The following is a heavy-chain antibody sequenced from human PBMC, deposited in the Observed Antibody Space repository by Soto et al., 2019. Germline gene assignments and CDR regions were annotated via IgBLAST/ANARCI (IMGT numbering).Heavy chain of an antibody. Sequence: SETLSLTCTVSGGSISSYYWSWIRQPPGKGLEWIGYIYYSGSTNYNPSLKSRVTISVDTSKNQFSLKLSSVTAADTAVYYCARGSEYSSSRYYYYYMDVWGKGTTVTVSS. D-gene: IGHD6-6*01. CDR3: ARGSEYSSSRYYYYYMDV. CDR1: GGSISSYY. J-gene: IGHJ6*03. V-gene: IGHV4-59*01. CDR2: IYYSGST.